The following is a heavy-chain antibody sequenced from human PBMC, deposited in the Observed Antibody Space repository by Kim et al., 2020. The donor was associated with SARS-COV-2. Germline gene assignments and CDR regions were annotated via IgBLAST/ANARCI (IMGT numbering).Heavy chain of an antibody. J-gene: IGHJ3*02. CDR3: ARGLGPARTDAFDI. CDR1: GFTFDDYG. V-gene: IGHV3-20*04. CDR2: INWNGGST. Sequence: GGSLRLSCAASGFTFDDYGMSWVRQAPGKGLEWVSGINWNGGSTGYADSVKGRFTISRDNAKNSLYLQMNSLRAEDTALYYCARGLGPARTDAFDIWGQGTMVTVSS. D-gene: IGHD6-6*01.